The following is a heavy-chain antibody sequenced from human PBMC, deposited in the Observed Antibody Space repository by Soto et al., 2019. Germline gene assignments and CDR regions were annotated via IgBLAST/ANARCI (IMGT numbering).Heavy chain of an antibody. V-gene: IGHV3-30*18. CDR3: AKARGANNWANYYGLDV. Sequence: QEQLVESGGGVVQPGRSLRLSCAASGFIFANYGMHWVRQAPGKGLEWVALITYEGSNKYYADAVKGRFTISRDNAKNMGSLQMDSLRAEYTAVYYCAKARGANNWANYYGLDVWGQGTTVTVSS. J-gene: IGHJ6*02. CDR1: GFIFANYG. CDR2: ITYEGSNK. D-gene: IGHD1-1*01.